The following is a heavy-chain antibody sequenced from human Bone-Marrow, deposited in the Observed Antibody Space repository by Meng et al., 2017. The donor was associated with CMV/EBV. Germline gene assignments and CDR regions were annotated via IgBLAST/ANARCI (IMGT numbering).Heavy chain of an antibody. CDR3: ARDFGYCTNGVCLTHHYFDY. CDR1: GYTLTELS. CDR2: FDPEDGET. Sequence: ASVKVSCKVSGYTLTELSMHWVRQAPGKGLEWMGGFDPEDGETIYAQKFQGRVTMTEDTSTDTAYMELSSLRSEDTAVYYCARDFGYCTNGVCLTHHYFDYWGQGTLVTVSS. J-gene: IGHJ4*02. D-gene: IGHD2-8*01. V-gene: IGHV1-24*01.